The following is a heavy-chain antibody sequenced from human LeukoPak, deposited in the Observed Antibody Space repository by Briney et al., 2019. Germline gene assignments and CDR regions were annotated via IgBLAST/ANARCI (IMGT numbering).Heavy chain of an antibody. Sequence: SETLSLTCAVYGGSFSSYYWSWIRQPPGKGLEWIGYIYYTGGTNYNPSLKSGVTISVDTSKNQVSLKLSSVTAADTAVYFCARQPPDTASFDFWGQGNVVTVSS. V-gene: IGHV4-59*08. CDR1: GGSFSSYY. J-gene: IGHJ4*02. D-gene: IGHD3-22*01. CDR2: IYYTGGT. CDR3: ARQPPDTASFDF.